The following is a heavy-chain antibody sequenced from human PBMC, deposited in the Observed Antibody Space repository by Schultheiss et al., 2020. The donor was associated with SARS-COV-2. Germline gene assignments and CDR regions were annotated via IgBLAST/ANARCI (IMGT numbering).Heavy chain of an antibody. D-gene: IGHD4-17*01. V-gene: IGHV3-74*01. Sequence: GESLKISCAASGFTFSSYWMHWVRQAPGKGLVWVSRINSDGSSTSYADSVKGRFTISRDNAKNTLYLQMNSLRAEDTAVYYCARGGDYGDLDAFDIWGQGTMVTVSS. CDR1: GFTFSSYW. J-gene: IGHJ3*02. CDR3: ARGGDYGDLDAFDI. CDR2: INSDGSST.